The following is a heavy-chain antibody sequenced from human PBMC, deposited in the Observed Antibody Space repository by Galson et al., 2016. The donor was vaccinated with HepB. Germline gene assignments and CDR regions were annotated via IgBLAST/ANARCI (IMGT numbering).Heavy chain of an antibody. Sequence: SLRLSCAASGFTVGNNYMSWVRQAPGKGLEWVSLIYRGGNTLYADSVKGRFSISRDNSKNTLYLQMNSLSAEDTAVYYCARNPGASTWGWGQGTLVTVAS. J-gene: IGHJ4*02. CDR2: IYRGGNT. D-gene: IGHD6-13*01. CDR3: ARNPGASTWG. V-gene: IGHV3-66*01. CDR1: GFTVGNNY.